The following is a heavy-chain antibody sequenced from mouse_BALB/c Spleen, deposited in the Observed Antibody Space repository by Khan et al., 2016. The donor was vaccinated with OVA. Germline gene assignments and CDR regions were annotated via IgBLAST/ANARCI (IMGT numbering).Heavy chain of an antibody. CDR1: GYTFTDYV. D-gene: IGHD4-1*01. CDR2: IYPGSDST. V-gene: IGHV1-77*01. Sequence: QVQLQQSGPELVKPGASVKMSCKASGYTFTDYVMNWVKQRNGQGLEWIGQIYPGSDSTYYNEKFKGKATLTADRSSSTAYMQLSNLTSEDSAVYFCARAGWDVFAYWGRGTLVTVSA. CDR3: ARAGWDVFAY. J-gene: IGHJ3*01.